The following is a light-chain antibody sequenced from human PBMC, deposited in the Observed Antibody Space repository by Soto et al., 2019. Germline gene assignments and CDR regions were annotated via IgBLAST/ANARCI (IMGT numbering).Light chain of an antibody. CDR3: QHYNSYSEA. V-gene: IGKV1-5*03. Sequence: DIQMTQAPSTLSGSVGDRVTITCRASQTISSWLAWYQQKPGKAPKLLIYKASTLKSGVPSRFSGSGSGTEFTLTISRLQPDDFATYDCQHYNSYSEAFGQGNKVDLK. J-gene: IGKJ1*01. CDR1: QTISSW. CDR2: KAS.